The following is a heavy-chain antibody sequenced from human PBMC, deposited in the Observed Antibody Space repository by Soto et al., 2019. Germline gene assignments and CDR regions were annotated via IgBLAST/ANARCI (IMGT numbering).Heavy chain of an antibody. J-gene: IGHJ6*02. CDR1: ARSAGRGCSS. D-gene: IGHD1-7*01. Sequence: SECLSPTCPVAARSAGRGCSSWGWLRQTPGKGLDWLGYISPTGKTYYNPTLKNRVTKSIDTSKNQFTLQLTSVTAADTAVYYCARAPPGTAHRWGVWGHGTTVTVSS. V-gene: IGHV4-30-2*01. CDR3: ARAPPGTAHRWGV. CDR2: ISPTGKT.